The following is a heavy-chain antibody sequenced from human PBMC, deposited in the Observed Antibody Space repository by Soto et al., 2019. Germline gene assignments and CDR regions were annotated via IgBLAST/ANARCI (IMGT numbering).Heavy chain of an antibody. J-gene: IGHJ4*01. Sequence: PGGSLRLSCAASGFTFSDYALSWVRQAPGKGLEWVSSISGSGGSTYYADSVKGRFTISSDSSKNTLYLQMSSLRAEDTAVYYCAKEISSMWFTLDYWGHGTLVTVSS. V-gene: IGHV3-23*01. D-gene: IGHD2-2*01. CDR2: ISGSGGST. CDR3: AKEISSMWFTLDY. CDR1: GFTFSDYA.